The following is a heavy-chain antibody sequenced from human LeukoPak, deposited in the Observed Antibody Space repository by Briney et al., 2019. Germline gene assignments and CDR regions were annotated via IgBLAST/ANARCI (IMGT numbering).Heavy chain of an antibody. V-gene: IGHV3-21*01. CDR3: ARGPSGSSSWVRFDY. CDR1: GFTFSSYS. J-gene: IGHJ4*02. Sequence: GGSLRLSCAASGFTFSSYSMNWVRQAPGKGLEWVSSISSSDTYIYHADSVKGRFTISRDNAKNSLYLQMNSLRVEDTAVYYCARGPSGSSSWVRFDYWGQGTLVTVSS. CDR2: ISSSDTYI. D-gene: IGHD6-13*01.